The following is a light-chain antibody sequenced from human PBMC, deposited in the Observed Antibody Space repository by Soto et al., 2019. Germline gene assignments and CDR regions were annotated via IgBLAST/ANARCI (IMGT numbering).Light chain of an antibody. CDR2: EGT. CDR1: SSDVGAYNL. J-gene: IGLJ1*01. V-gene: IGLV2-23*01. Sequence: QSALTQPASVSGSPGQSITVSCTGTSSDVGAYNLVSWYQQHPGKAPRLIIYEGTKRPSGISHRFSGSKSDNTAFLTISGLQAEDEADYYCCSYAGSGTDNYVFGSGTKLTVL. CDR3: CSYAGSGTDNYV.